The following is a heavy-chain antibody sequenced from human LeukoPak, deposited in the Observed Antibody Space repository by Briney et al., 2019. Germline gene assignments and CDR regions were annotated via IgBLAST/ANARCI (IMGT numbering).Heavy chain of an antibody. CDR1: GGSISSGGYY. V-gene: IGHV4-31*03. Sequence: SQTLSLTCTVSGGSISSGGYYWSWIRQHPGKGLEWIGYIYYSGSTYYNPSLKSRVTISVDTSKNQFSLKLSSVTAADTAVYYCARDRAAYFDYWGQGTLVTVSS. CDR3: ARDRAAYFDY. CDR2: IYYSGST. J-gene: IGHJ4*02.